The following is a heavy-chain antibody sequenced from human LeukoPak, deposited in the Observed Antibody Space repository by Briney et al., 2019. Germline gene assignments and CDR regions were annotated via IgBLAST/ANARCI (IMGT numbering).Heavy chain of an antibody. CDR3: ARGYYDSSGYYDPDY. J-gene: IGHJ4*02. CDR2: IYYSGST. Sequence: PSETLSLTCTVSGGSISSSSYYWGWIRQPPGKGLEWIGYIYYSGSTNYNPSLKSRVTISVDTSKNQFSLKLSSVTAADTAVYYCARGYYDSSGYYDPDYWGQGTLVTVSS. V-gene: IGHV4-61*05. CDR1: GGSISSSSYY. D-gene: IGHD3-22*01.